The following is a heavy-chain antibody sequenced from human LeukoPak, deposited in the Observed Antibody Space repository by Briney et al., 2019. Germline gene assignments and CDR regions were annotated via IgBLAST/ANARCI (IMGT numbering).Heavy chain of an antibody. CDR1: GFTFSSYA. D-gene: IGHD1-26*01. CDR2: ISGSGGST. CDR3: AKVRGSYSKGDFDY. V-gene: IGHV3-23*01. Sequence: HPGGSLRLSCAASGFTFSSYAMSWVRQAPGKGLEWVSAISGSGGSTYYADSVKGRFTISRDNSKNTLYLQMNSLRAEDTAVYYCAKVRGSYSKGDFDYWGQGTLVTVSS. J-gene: IGHJ4*02.